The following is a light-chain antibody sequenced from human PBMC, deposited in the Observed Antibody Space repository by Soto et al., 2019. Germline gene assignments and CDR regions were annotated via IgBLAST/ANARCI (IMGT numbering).Light chain of an antibody. CDR1: QSISNW. J-gene: IGKJ1*01. V-gene: IGKV1-5*03. CDR2: KAS. CDR3: QQYNSYLTWT. Sequence: DLQMTQSPSTLSASVGDRVTITCRASQSISNWLAWYQQIPGKAPKLLIYKASTLESGVPSRFSGSGSGTEFTLTISSLQPDDFATYYCQQYNSYLTWTFGQGTRVEIK.